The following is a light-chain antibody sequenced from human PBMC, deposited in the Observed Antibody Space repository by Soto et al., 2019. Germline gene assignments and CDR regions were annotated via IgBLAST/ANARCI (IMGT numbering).Light chain of an antibody. V-gene: IGKV1-39*01. CDR3: QQYGSSPPIT. J-gene: IGKJ5*01. CDR2: AAS. CDR1: QSISSY. Sequence: DTQMNQSPSSLSASVGDSIAITCRSSQSISSYLNWYQQKPGKAPKLLISAASILQSGVPSRFSGSGSGTDFTLTISNLQPEDFAVYYCQQYGSSPPITFGQGTRLEIK.